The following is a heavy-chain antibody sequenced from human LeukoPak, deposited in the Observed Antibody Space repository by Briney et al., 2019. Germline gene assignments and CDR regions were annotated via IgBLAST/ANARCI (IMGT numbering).Heavy chain of an antibody. CDR1: GGSISSYY. CDR3: ARDGGYSGSYFDY. V-gene: IGHV4-59*01. J-gene: IGHJ4*02. CDR2: IYYSGST. Sequence: PSETLSLTCTVSGGSISSYYWSWIRQPPGKGLEWIGYIYYSGSTNYNPSLKSRVTIPVDTSKNQFSLKLSSVTAADTAVYYCARDGGYSGSYFDYWGQGTLVTVSS. D-gene: IGHD1-26*01.